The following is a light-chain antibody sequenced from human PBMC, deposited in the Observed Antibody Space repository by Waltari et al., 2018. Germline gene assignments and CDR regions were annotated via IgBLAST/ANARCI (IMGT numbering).Light chain of an antibody. CDR2: GAS. Sequence: VLTQSPGTLSLSPGERATLSCRGSQSLTKRYLAWYQQKPGQAPRLLIYGASSRAARIPDRFSGSGSTTDFTLTISRLEPEDFAVYYCQQYGSSVLYTFGQGTKLEIK. V-gene: IGKV3-20*01. J-gene: IGKJ2*01. CDR3: QQYGSSVLYT. CDR1: QSLTKRY.